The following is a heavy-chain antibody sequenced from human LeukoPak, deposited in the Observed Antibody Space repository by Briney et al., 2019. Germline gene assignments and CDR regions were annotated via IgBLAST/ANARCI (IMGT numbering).Heavy chain of an antibody. V-gene: IGHV4-4*02. Sequence: SKTLSLTCAVSGGSISSSNWWSWVRQPPGKGLEWIGEIYHSGSTNYNPSLKSRVTISVDKSKNQFSLKLSSVTAADTAVYYCARRGPIAVASYYFDYWGQGTLVTVSS. D-gene: IGHD6-19*01. CDR1: GGSISSSNW. J-gene: IGHJ4*02. CDR2: IYHSGST. CDR3: ARRGPIAVASYYFDY.